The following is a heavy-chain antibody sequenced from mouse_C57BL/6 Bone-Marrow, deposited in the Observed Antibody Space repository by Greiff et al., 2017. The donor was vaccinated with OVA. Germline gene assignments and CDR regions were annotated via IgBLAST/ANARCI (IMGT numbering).Heavy chain of an antibody. D-gene: IGHD2-5*01. CDR1: GFTFSDFY. CDR2: SRNKANDYTT. Sequence: EVQVVESGGGLVQSGRSLRLSCATSGFTFSDFYMEWVRQAPGKGLEWIAASRNKANDYTTAYSASVKGRFIVSRDTPQSILDLRMNGRRAEDIAIYYCARDAPTYCSNYPFAYWGQGTLVTVSA. V-gene: IGHV7-1*01. CDR3: ARDAPTYCSNYPFAY. J-gene: IGHJ3*01.